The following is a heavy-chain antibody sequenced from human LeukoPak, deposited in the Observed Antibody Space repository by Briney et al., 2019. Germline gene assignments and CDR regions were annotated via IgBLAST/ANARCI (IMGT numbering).Heavy chain of an antibody. CDR2: INHSRST. Sequence: PSATLSLTCAVYGGSFSGYYWSWIRQPPGKGLGWSGEINHSRSTNYNPSLKSRVTISVDTSKNQFSLKLTSVTAADTAVYYCARRASNYDYVWGSYRYLGYFDYWGQGTLVTVSS. V-gene: IGHV4-34*01. D-gene: IGHD3-16*02. CDR3: ARRASNYDYVWGSYRYLGYFDY. J-gene: IGHJ4*02. CDR1: GGSFSGYY.